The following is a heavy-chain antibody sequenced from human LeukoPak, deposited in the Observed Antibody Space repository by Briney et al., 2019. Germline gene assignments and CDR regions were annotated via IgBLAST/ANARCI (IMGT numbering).Heavy chain of an antibody. J-gene: IGHJ4*02. V-gene: IGHV3-13*04. CDR2: IGTAGDT. CDR3: ARGADTHFDY. CDR1: GFTFSNYD. D-gene: IGHD2-15*01. Sequence: GGSLRLSCAASGFTFSNYDMHWVRQATGKGLEWVSAIGTAGDTYYQGSVRGRFTMSRENAKNSVYLQMNSLTAGDTAVYYCARGADTHFDYWGQGILVTVSS.